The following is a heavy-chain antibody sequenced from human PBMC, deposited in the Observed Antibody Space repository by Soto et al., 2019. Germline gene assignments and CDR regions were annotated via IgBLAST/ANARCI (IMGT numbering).Heavy chain of an antibody. Sequence: EVQLLESGGGLVQPGGSLRLSCAASGFTFSSYAMSWVRQAPGKGLEWVSAISGSGGSTYYADSVKGRFTISRDNSKNTLYLQMNSLRAEDTAVYYCARGGRDYVWGSYLSYYYYGMDVWGQGTTVTVSS. V-gene: IGHV3-23*01. CDR3: ARGGRDYVWGSYLSYYYYGMDV. D-gene: IGHD3-16*02. CDR1: GFTFSSYA. CDR2: ISGSGGST. J-gene: IGHJ6*02.